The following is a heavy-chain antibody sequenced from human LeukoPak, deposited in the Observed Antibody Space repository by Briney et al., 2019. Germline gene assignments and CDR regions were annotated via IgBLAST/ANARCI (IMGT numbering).Heavy chain of an antibody. V-gene: IGHV3-48*01. D-gene: IGHD2-21*02. CDR3: ARGFSTYCGGDCYSLAFDY. CDR1: GFTFSSYS. Sequence: GGSLRLSCAASGFTFSSYSMNWVRQAPGKGLEWVSYISSSSSTIYYADSVKGRFTISRDNAKNSLHLQMNSLRAEDTAVYYCARGFSTYCGGDCYSLAFDYWGQGTLVTVSS. CDR2: ISSSSSTI. J-gene: IGHJ4*02.